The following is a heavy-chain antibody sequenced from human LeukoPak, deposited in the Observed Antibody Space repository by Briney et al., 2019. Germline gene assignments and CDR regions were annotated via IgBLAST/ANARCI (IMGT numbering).Heavy chain of an antibody. Sequence: GESLKISCKGSGYSFTSFWVGWVRQMPGKGLEWMGIIYPGDSDTRYSPSFQGQVTISAGKSINTAYLQWSSLKASDTAMYYCATYSSGMAYDYFDYWGQGTLVTVSS. CDR2: IYPGDSDT. D-gene: IGHD3-10*01. J-gene: IGHJ4*02. V-gene: IGHV5-51*01. CDR1: GYSFTSFW. CDR3: ATYSSGMAYDYFDY.